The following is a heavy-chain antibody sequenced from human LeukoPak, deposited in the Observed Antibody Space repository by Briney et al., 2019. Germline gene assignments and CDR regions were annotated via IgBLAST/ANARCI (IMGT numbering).Heavy chain of an antibody. J-gene: IGHJ1*01. D-gene: IGHD6-13*01. V-gene: IGHV1-3*03. CDR2: INAGNGNT. CDR3: ARVGRAAAAAEYFQH. CDR1: GYTFTSYA. Sequence: ASVKVSCKASGYTFTSYAMHWVRQAPGQRLEWMGWINAGNGNTKYSQEFQGRVTITRDTSASTAYMELSSLRSEDVAVYYCARVGRAAAAAEYFQHWGQGTLVTVSS.